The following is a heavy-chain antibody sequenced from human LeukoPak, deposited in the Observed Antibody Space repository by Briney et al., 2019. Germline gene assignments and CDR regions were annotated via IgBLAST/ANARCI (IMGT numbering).Heavy chain of an antibody. V-gene: IGHV4-31*03. D-gene: IGHD3-10*01. Sequence: SGPTLVYPTQTLTLTCTFSGFSLSTTGVGVGWIRQHPGKGLEWIGDIYYTGTPYYNPSLKSRVTISADTSKNQFSLKLNSVTAADTAVYYCARAQRGVVRWFDPWGQGTLVTVSS. CDR3: ARAQRGVVRWFDP. CDR2: IYYTGTP. CDR1: GFSLSTTGVG. J-gene: IGHJ5*02.